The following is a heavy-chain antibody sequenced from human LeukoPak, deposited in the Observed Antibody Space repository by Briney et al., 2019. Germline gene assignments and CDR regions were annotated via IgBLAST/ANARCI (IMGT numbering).Heavy chain of an antibody. J-gene: IGHJ4*02. CDR3: ARDPDYGDPY. V-gene: IGHV3-11*01. CDR1: GFTLTDHY. D-gene: IGHD4-17*01. CDR2: ITSSGTTR. Sequence: GGSLRLSCTVSGFTLTDHYMSWFRQSPGRGLGWISWITSSGTTRDYADSVKGRFTISRDNTKNSVYLQMTSLRPDDTAVYYCARDPDYGDPYWGQGTLVTVSS.